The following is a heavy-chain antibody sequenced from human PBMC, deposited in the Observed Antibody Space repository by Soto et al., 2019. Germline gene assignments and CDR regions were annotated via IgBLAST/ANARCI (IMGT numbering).Heavy chain of an antibody. CDR2: INPDGSAR. CDR3: TAWSRECF. D-gene: IGHD1-1*01. Sequence: EVHLVDSGGGLVQPGGSLRLSCAASGFSFTTYWMNWVRQTPGKGLEWVANINPDGSARSHVDSVKGRFTISRDNAKNSFYMQMNNIRVGDTTVYYCTAWSRECFWGQGIMVTVSS. V-gene: IGHV3-7*01. CDR1: GFSFTTYW. J-gene: IGHJ4*02.